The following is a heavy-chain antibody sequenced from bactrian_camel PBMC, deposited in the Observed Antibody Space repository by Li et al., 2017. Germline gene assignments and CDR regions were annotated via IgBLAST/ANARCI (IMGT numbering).Heavy chain of an antibody. Sequence: QVQLVESGGGSVQAGGSLTLSCVYSGYNYKESCMGWFRQSPGAKSEGVARLPSDGRIASYSDSVRGRFTISRDNTNNTLYLRMVNLKPEDTAMYYCAANIGYSGSWCYARLRIGYKYWGQGTQVTVS. CDR2: LPSDGRIA. J-gene: IGHJ4*01. V-gene: IGHV3S26*01. CDR1: GYNYKESC. D-gene: IGHD3*01. CDR3: AANIGYSGSWCYARLRIGYKY.